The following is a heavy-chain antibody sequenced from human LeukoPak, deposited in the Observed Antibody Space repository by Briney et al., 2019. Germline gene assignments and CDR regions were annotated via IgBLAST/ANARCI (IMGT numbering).Heavy chain of an antibody. CDR2: IYYSGST. V-gene: IGHV4-39*01. D-gene: IGHD6-13*01. Sequence: PSETLSLTCTVSGGSISSSSYYWGWIRQPPVKGLEWIGSIYYSGSTYYNPSLKSRVTISVDTSKNQFSLKLSSVTAADTAVYYCARTEQQQLVYFDYWGQGTLVTVSS. CDR3: ARTEQQQLVYFDY. J-gene: IGHJ4*02. CDR1: GGSISSSSYY.